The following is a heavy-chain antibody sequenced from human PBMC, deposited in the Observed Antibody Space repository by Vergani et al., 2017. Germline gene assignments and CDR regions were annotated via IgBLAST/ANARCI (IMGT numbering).Heavy chain of an antibody. CDR2: IYHSGST. Sequence: QVQLQESGPGLVKPSETLSLTCTVSGYSISSGYYWGWIRQPPGKGLEWIGSIYHSGSTYYNPSLKSRVTISVDTSKNQFSLKLSSVTAADTAVYYCARPPPYWGKGTLVTVSS. CDR3: ARPPPY. V-gene: IGHV4-38-2*02. J-gene: IGHJ4*02. CDR1: GYSISSGYY.